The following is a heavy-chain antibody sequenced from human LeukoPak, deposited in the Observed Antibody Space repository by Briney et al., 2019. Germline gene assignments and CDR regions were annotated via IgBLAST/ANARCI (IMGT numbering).Heavy chain of an antibody. CDR3: ATDDYRGLGY. J-gene: IGHJ4*02. CDR2: IIQDGSVT. CDR1: GITFSNYW. D-gene: IGHD4-11*01. Sequence: GGSLRLSCTTSGITFSNYWMHWVRQAPGKGLVWVSHIIQDGSVTSYADSVKGRFTISRDNAKNTVYLQMNSLRAEDTAVCYCATDDYRGLGYWGQGTLVTVSS. V-gene: IGHV3-74*01.